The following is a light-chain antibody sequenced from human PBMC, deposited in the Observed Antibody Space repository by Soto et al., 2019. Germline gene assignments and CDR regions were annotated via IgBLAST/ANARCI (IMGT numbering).Light chain of an antibody. Sequence: DIQMTQSPSPLSASLGDRVTITCRASQGITTYLAWYQQKPGKAPKLLIYAASSLQSGVPPRFSGSGSGTDFTLTISSLQPEDVATYYCLNYQHAPFTFGPGTKVDIK. J-gene: IGKJ3*01. CDR1: QGITTY. CDR2: AAS. V-gene: IGKV1-27*01. CDR3: LNYQHAPFT.